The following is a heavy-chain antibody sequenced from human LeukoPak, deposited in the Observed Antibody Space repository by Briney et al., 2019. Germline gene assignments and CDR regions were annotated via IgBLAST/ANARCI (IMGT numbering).Heavy chain of an antibody. CDR3: AKTPPRYCSSTSCYGTDY. D-gene: IGHD2-2*01. V-gene: IGHV3-23*01. J-gene: IGHJ4*02. CDR2: MSGSGGST. CDR1: GFTFSSYA. Sequence: GGSLRLSCAASGFTFSSYAMSWVRQAPGKGLEWVSVMSGSGGSTYYADSVQGRFTISRDNSKTTLYLQMNSLRAEDTAVYYCAKTPPRYCSSTSCYGTDYWGQGTLVTVSS.